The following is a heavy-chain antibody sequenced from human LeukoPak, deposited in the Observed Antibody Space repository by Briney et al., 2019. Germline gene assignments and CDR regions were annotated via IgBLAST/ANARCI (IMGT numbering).Heavy chain of an antibody. CDR1: GFTFNNAR. V-gene: IGHV3-15*01. Sequence: GGSLRLSCAASGFTFNNARMSWVRQAPGKGLEWVGLIKSKFNGGTTDYAAPVKGRFTISRDDSTDTLYLQMNTLKTEDTAVYYCSTSGISGERYYYNGMDVWGQGTTVTVSS. J-gene: IGHJ6*02. CDR2: IKSKFNGGTT. CDR3: STSGISGERYYYNGMDV. D-gene: IGHD1-1*01.